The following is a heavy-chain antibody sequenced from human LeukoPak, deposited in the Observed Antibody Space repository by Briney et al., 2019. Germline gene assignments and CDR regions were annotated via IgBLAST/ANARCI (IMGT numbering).Heavy chain of an antibody. CDR1: GLTVSKNY. Sequence: GGSLRLSCAASGLTVSKNYISWVRQAPGKGLEWVSIIYSNGNTYYADSMKGRFTISRDNSKNMVYLQMNSLRAEDTAVYYCAKNVAGSGWSDYWGQGTLVIVSS. D-gene: IGHD6-19*01. CDR2: IYSNGNT. CDR3: AKNVAGSGWSDY. J-gene: IGHJ4*02. V-gene: IGHV3-53*01.